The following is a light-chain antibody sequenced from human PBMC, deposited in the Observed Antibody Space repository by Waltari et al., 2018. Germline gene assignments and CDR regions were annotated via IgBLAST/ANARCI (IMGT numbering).Light chain of an antibody. V-gene: IGLV2-8*01. CDR2: DVT. J-gene: IGLJ1*01. CDR3: ASDASSSNYV. CDR1: RSDVQGYDF. Sequence: HSALTQPPSASRSPGQSITIPCTGTRSDVQGYDFASWYRQHPEKPPNLIIFDVTERPSAIPARFSGSKSGNPASLTISGLQSDAEANYYCASDASSSNYVFGSGTAVTV.